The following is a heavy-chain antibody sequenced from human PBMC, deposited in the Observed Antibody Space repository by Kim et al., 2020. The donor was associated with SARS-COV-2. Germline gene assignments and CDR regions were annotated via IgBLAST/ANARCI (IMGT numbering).Heavy chain of an antibody. D-gene: IGHD3-3*01. V-gene: IGHV3-43*01. J-gene: IGHJ4*02. CDR3: AKDISGPLEWTIIAVDY. Sequence: VKGRFTISTENSKNSLYLQMNSLRTEDTALYYCAKDISGPLEWTIIAVDYWGQGTLVTVSS.